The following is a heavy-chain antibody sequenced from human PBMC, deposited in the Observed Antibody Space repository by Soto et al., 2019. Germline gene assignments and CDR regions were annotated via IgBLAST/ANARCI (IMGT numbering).Heavy chain of an antibody. J-gene: IGHJ3*02. V-gene: IGHV4-59*01. CDR1: GGSISRYY. CDR2: IYYSGST. D-gene: IGHD2-15*01. Sequence: SETLSLTCTVSGGSISRYYWSWIRQPPGKGLEWIGYIYYSGSTNYNPSLKSRVTISVDTSKNQFSLKLSSVTAADTAVYYCARSLRCSGGSCYSTAFDIWGQWTMVTVS. CDR3: ARSLRCSGGSCYSTAFDI.